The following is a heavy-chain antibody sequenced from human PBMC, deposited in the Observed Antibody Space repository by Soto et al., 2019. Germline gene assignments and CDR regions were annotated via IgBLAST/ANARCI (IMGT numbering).Heavy chain of an antibody. CDR2: ISAYNGNI. CDR3: ARVEDYFDSSGYAH. V-gene: IGHV1-18*04. Sequence: ASVKVSCKASGYTFSSYGVTWVRQAPGHGLEWMGWISAYNGNIVYAEKFQGRVTMTTDTSTSTAYMEVRSLSSDDTAVYYCARVEDYFDSSGYAHWGQGTLVTVSS. CDR1: GYTFSSYG. D-gene: IGHD3-22*01. J-gene: IGHJ4*02.